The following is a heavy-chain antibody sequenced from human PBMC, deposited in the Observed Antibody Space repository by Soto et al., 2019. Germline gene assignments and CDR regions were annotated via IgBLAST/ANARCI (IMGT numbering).Heavy chain of an antibody. CDR2: ISSSGDTI. D-gene: IGHD5-18*01. Sequence: PGGSLRLSCTASGFTFGDYAMSWFRQAPGKGLEWVSYISSSGDTIYYADSVKGRFTISRDNAKNSLFLQMNSLRDEDTAVYYCAGPATAMVLAYFAYWGQGTPVTVSS. V-gene: IGHV3-48*02. CDR3: AGPATAMVLAYFAY. J-gene: IGHJ4*02. CDR1: GFTFGDYA.